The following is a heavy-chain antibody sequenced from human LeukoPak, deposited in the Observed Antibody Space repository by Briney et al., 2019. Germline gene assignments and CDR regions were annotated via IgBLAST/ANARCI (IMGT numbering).Heavy chain of an antibody. Sequence: SEALSLTCTVSGGSISSSSYYWGWIRQPPGKGLEWIGCIYYSGSTYYNPSLKSRVTISVDTSKNQFSLKLSSVTAADTAVYYCARQDTAMVTAYWGQGTLVTVSS. V-gene: IGHV4-39*01. J-gene: IGHJ4*02. CDR2: IYYSGST. CDR3: ARQDTAMVTAY. CDR1: GGSISSSSYY. D-gene: IGHD5-18*01.